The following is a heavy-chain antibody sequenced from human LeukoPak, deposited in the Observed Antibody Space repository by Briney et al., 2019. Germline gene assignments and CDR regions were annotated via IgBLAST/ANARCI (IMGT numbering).Heavy chain of an antibody. CDR2: INSDGSST. V-gene: IGHV3-74*01. J-gene: IGHJ4*02. Sequence: GGSLRLSCAASGFTFSSYWMLWVRQTPGKGLVWVSRINSDGSSTVSADSVKGRFTISRDNAMNTLYLQMNSLRAEDTAVYYCARDLRSPSDTNIAIDYWGQGTLVTVSS. CDR3: ARDLRSPSDTNIAIDY. CDR1: GFTFSSYW.